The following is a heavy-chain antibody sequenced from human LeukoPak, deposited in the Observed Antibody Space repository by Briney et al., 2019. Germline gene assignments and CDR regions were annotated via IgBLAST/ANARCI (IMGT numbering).Heavy chain of an antibody. V-gene: IGHV4-59*08. CDR1: GAPISSYY. J-gene: IGHJ5*02. CDR2: IYSSGST. CDR3: ARSNLDWFDP. Sequence: SETLSLTCTVSGAPISSYYWSWIRQPPGKGLEWIGYIYSSGSTNYNPSLKSRVTISGDTSKNQFSLKLSSMTAADTAVYYCARSNLDWFDPWGQGTLVTVSS.